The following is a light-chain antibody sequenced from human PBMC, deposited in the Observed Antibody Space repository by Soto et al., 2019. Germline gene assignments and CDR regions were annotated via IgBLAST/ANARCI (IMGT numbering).Light chain of an antibody. CDR2: SAS. J-gene: IGKJ5*01. Sequence: DIQMTQTPSSLSASVGDRVTITCRASQSISSYLNWYQQKPGKAPKLLISSASNLQSGVPSRFSGSGSGTDFTLTIRSLQPEDYATYYCQQSYRTPTFGHGTRLEI. CDR3: QQSYRTPT. CDR1: QSISSY. V-gene: IGKV1-39*01.